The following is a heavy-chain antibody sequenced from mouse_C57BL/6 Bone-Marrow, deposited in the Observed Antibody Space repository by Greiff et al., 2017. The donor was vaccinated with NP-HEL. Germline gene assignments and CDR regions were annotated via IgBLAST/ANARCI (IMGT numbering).Heavy chain of an antibody. Sequence: QVQLQQPGADLVMPGASVKLSCKASGYTFTSYWMHWVKQRPGQGLEWIGEIDPSDSYTNYNQKFKGKSTLTVDKSSSTAYMQLSSLTSEDSAVYYCARHPWFSYWGQGTLVTVSA. V-gene: IGHV1-69*01. CDR3: ARHPWFSY. J-gene: IGHJ3*01. CDR1: GYTFTSYW. CDR2: IDPSDSYT.